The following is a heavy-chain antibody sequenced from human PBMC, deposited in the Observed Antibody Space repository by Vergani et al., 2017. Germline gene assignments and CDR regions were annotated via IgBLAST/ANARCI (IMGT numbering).Heavy chain of an antibody. D-gene: IGHD3-3*01. CDR3: ATAPIFGFPSIYYFDY. J-gene: IGHJ4*02. V-gene: IGHV1-24*01. CDR2: FDPEDGET. Sequence: QVQLVQSGAEVKKPGASVKVSCKASGYTFTSYGISWVRQAPGQGLEWMGGFDPEDGETIYAQKFQGRVTMTEDTTTDTAYMELSSLRSEDTAVYYCATAPIFGFPSIYYFDYWGQGTLVTVSS. CDR1: GYTFTSYG.